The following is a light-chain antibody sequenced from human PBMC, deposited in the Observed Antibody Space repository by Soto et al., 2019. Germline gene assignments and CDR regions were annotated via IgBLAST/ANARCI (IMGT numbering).Light chain of an antibody. Sequence: EIVLTQSPGTLSLSPGERATLSCRASQSVSSNYLVWFQQKPGQPPRLLIYGTSRRATGIPDRFSGSGSETDFTLTISRLEPEDFAVYYCQQYSSSSWTFGQGTKVEIK. CDR3: QQYSSSSWT. CDR1: QSVSSNY. V-gene: IGKV3-20*01. J-gene: IGKJ1*01. CDR2: GTS.